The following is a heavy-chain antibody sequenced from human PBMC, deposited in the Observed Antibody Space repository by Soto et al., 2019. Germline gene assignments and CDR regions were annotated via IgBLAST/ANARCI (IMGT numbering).Heavy chain of an antibody. V-gene: IGHV1-69*01. CDR1: GGTLNNYA. CDR2: IIPMFGTT. CDR3: ARGGIRSYADSTGDYGL. Sequence: QVQLVQSGAEVRKPGSSVKVSCQASGGTLNNYAFTWVRQTHGQGLEWMGGIIPMFGTTNYAQKFQGRLTITADESTSTAYMDMTSLRSEDTAVYYCARGGIRSYADSTGDYGLWGQGTLVTFSS. J-gene: IGHJ4*02. D-gene: IGHD3-22*01.